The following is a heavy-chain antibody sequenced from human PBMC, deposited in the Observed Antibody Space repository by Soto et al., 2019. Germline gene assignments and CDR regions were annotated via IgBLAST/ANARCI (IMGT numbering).Heavy chain of an antibody. J-gene: IGHJ4*02. CDR1: GFNFINYA. CDR3: AKEEAGASYY. Sequence: EVQLLESGGGLVQPGESLRLSCAASGFNFINYAMAWVRQAPGKGLEWLAAISDSADNTYYAGSVKGRFSISRDNSKNTLYVQMNSLSADDTALYYCAKEEAGASYYWGQGTLVTVSS. V-gene: IGHV3-23*01. D-gene: IGHD1-26*01. CDR2: ISDSADNT.